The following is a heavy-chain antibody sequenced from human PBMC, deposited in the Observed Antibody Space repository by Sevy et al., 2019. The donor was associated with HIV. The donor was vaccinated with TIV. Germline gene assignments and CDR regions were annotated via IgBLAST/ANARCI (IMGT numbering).Heavy chain of an antibody. J-gene: IGHJ3*02. CDR3: ARLSVYYYYSSGYYTTGHAFDI. Sequence: GGSLRLSCAASGFTFSTYAMSWVRQAPGKGLEWVSAISGSGDSTYYTDPVKGRFTISRENSKNTLYLQMNCLRAEESAVYYCARLSVYYYYSSGYYTTGHAFDIWGQVTMVTVSS. CDR2: ISGSGDST. CDR1: GFTFSTYA. V-gene: IGHV3-23*01. D-gene: IGHD3-22*01.